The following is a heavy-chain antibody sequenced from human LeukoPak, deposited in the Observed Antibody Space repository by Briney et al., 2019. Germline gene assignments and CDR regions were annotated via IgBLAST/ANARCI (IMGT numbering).Heavy chain of an antibody. V-gene: IGHV1-69*13. CDR3: ASLPQYCSSTSCWGYYFDY. D-gene: IGHD2-2*01. CDR2: IVPIFGTA. CDR1: GGTFSSYA. J-gene: IGHJ4*02. Sequence: ASVKVSCKASGGTFSSYAISWVRQAPGQGLEWMGGIVPIFGTANYAQKFQGRVTITADESTSTAYMELSSLRSEDTAVYYCASLPQYCSSTSCWGYYFDYWGQGTLVTVSS.